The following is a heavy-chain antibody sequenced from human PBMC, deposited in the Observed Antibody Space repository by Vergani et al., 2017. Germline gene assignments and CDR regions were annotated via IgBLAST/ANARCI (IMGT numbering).Heavy chain of an antibody. CDR3: AXDPPYSSGWYYFDY. CDR1: GGTFSSYA. Sequence: QVQLVQSGAEVKKPGSSVKVSCKASGGTFSSYAISWVRQAPGQGLEWMGRIIPIFGTANYAQKFQGRVTITADESTSTAYMELSSLRSEDTAVYYCAXDPPYSSGWYYFDYWGQGTLVTVSS. CDR2: IIPIFGTA. D-gene: IGHD6-19*01. V-gene: IGHV1-69*13. J-gene: IGHJ4*02.